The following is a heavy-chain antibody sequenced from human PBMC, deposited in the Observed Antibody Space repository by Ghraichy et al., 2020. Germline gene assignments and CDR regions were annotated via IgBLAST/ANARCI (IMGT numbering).Heavy chain of an antibody. CDR1: GFSLSTSGMC. CDR2: IDWDDDK. J-gene: IGHJ4*02. V-gene: IGHV2-70*11. D-gene: IGHD5-24*01. CDR3: ARIRSEGMTTTCDY. Sequence: SGPTLVKPTQTLTLTCTFSGFSLSTSGMCVSWIRQPPGKALEWLARIDWDDDKYYSTSLKTRLTISKDTSKNQVVLTMTNMDPVDTATYYCARIRSEGMTTTCDYWGQGTLVTVSS.